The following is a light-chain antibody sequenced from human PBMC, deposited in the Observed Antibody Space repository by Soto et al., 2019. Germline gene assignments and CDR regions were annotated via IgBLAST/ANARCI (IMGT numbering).Light chain of an antibody. CDR1: NPNIGSYS. CDR3: AAWDDNLNGPL. Sequence: QSALTQPPSLSGTHGKRVTISCSGSNPNIGSYSVNWYQHFPGTAPKILIYRDDERPSGVPDRFSGSKSGTSASLAISGLQSEDEAEYYCAAWDDNLNGPLFGGGTKLTVL. V-gene: IGLV1-44*01. J-gene: IGLJ3*02. CDR2: RDD.